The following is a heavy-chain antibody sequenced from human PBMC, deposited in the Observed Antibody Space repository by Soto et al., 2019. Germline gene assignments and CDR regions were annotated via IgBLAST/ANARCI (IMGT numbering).Heavy chain of an antibody. CDR2: ISGSGGST. CDR3: ANLTYYDIFSGSDLQYGMDV. Sequence: GGSLRLSCAASGFTFSSYSMSWVRQAPGKGLEWVSAISGSGGSTYYADSVKGRFTISRDNSKNTLYLQMNSLRAEDTAVYYCANLTYYDIFSGSDLQYGMDVWGQGSSVTVSS. J-gene: IGHJ6*01. V-gene: IGHV3-23*01. CDR1: GFTFSSYS. D-gene: IGHD3-9*01.